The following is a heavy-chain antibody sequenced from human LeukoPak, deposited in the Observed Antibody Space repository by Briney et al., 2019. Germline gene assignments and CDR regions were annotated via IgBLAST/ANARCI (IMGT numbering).Heavy chain of an antibody. CDR1: GFTFSNYW. D-gene: IGHD1-14*01. Sequence: PGGSLRLSCAASGFTFSNYWMSWVRQAPGKGLEWVANIKQDGSEKYYVDSVKGRFTISRDNAKNSLYLQMNSLRAEDTAAYYCARRYFDYWGQGTLVTVSS. CDR2: IKQDGSEK. J-gene: IGHJ4*02. CDR3: ARRYFDY. V-gene: IGHV3-7*01.